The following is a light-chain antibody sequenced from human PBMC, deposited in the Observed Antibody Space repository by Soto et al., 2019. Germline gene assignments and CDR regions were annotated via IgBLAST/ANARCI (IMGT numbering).Light chain of an antibody. Sequence: DIQMTQSPSTLSASVGDRVTITCRASQSISSWLAWYQQKPGKAPKLLIYDASSLESGVPSRFSGGGAGTEFTLTISSLQHDDVATYYCQQYNSYWTFGQGTKVEIK. J-gene: IGKJ1*01. V-gene: IGKV1-5*01. CDR2: DAS. CDR3: QQYNSYWT. CDR1: QSISSW.